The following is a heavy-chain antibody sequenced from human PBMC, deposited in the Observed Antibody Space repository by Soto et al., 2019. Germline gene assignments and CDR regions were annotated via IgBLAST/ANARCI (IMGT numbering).Heavy chain of an antibody. CDR2: ISGKTAKT. V-gene: IGHV1-18*04. Sequence: QVKLVQSGAEVKKPGASVKVSCKASGYTFTSYGISWVRQAPGQGLEWMGWISGKTAKTNYAQNLQGRVTITTDTSTSTAYMELRSLRSDDTAVYYCARVPREIILVGMDVWGQGTTVTVSS. D-gene: IGHD2-2*01. J-gene: IGHJ6*02. CDR3: ARVPREIILVGMDV. CDR1: GYTFTSYG.